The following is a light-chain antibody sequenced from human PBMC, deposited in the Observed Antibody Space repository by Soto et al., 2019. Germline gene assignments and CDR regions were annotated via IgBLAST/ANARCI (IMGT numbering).Light chain of an antibody. J-gene: IGKJ5*01. Sequence: EIVLTQSPATLSLSPWESATLSCRASQSVSSFLAWYQQKPGQAPRLLIYDASNRATGIPARFSGSWSGTVFPHPSGSLLPEECVVFYCNQRHNWRPITFGQGTRLEIK. V-gene: IGKV3-11*01. CDR2: DAS. CDR3: NQRHNWRPIT. CDR1: QSVSSF.